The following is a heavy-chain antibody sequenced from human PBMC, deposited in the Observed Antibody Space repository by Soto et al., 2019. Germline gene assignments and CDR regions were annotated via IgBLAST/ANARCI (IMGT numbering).Heavy chain of an antibody. V-gene: IGHV4-30-2*01. D-gene: IGHD5-12*01. Sequence: QLQLQESGSGLVKPSQTLSLTCAVSGGSMHSGGYSWSWIRQPPGKGLEWIGYIYHSGSTYYNPSLKSRVTISVDRSKNQFSLKLSSVTAADTAVYYCAGGPGVARNYWGQGTLVTVSS. CDR2: IYHSGST. CDR3: AGGPGVARNY. CDR1: GGSMHSGGYS. J-gene: IGHJ4*02.